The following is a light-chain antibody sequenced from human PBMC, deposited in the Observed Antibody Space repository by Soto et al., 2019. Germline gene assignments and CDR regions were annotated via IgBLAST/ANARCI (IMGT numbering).Light chain of an antibody. J-gene: IGKJ1*01. CDR1: QGIRDD. CDR2: AAS. V-gene: IGKV1-6*01. CDR3: LQDYSYPRT. Sequence: AIQMTQSPSSLSASIGDRITITCRASQGIRDDLGWYQQKPGKAPKLLIYAASSLQSGVPSRFSGSGSGTDFTLTISSLQPEDIATYYCLQDYSYPRTFGQGTRVEIK.